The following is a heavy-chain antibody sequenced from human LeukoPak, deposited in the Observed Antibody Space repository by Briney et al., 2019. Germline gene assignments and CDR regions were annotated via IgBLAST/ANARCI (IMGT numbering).Heavy chain of an antibody. CDR1: GGSISSYY. CDR3: ARDSNGYYY. Sequence: SETLSLTCTVSGGSISSYYWSWIRQPPGKGLEWIGYIYYSGSTNYNPSLKSRVIISVDTSKNQLSLKLRSVTGADTAVYYCARDSNGYYYWSQGTLVTVSS. V-gene: IGHV4-59*01. D-gene: IGHD3-22*01. J-gene: IGHJ4*02. CDR2: IYYSGST.